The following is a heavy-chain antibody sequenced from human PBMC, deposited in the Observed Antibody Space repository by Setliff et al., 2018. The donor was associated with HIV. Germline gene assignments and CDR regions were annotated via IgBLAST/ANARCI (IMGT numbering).Heavy chain of an antibody. CDR1: GYTFTDYY. D-gene: IGHD3-10*01. Sequence: SVKVSCKASGYTFTDYYIHWVRQAPGQGLEWMGAIMPMFGTADYAQKFQDRLTITTDESTSTAYMDLRSLRSEDTAVYYCARLVWFGEGGGVWGQGTTVTVSS. CDR3: ARLVWFGEGGGV. V-gene: IGHV1-69*05. CDR2: IMPMFGTA. J-gene: IGHJ6*02.